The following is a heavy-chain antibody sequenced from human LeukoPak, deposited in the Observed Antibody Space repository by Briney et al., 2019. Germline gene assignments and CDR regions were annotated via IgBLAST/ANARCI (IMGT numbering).Heavy chain of an antibody. V-gene: IGHV3-7*01. D-gene: IGHD3/OR15-3a*01. Sequence: GGSLRLSCSASGFTFSPFSMNWVRQAPGKGLEWVANIKQDGSEKYYVDSVKDRFTISRDNVKRSLFLQMNSLGAEDTAVYYCARDGLQYGMDVWGQGTTVTVSS. CDR1: GFTFSPFS. J-gene: IGHJ6*02. CDR2: IKQDGSEK. CDR3: ARDGLQYGMDV.